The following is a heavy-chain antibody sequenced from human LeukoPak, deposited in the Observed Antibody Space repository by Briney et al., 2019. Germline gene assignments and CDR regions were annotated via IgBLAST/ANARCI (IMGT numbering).Heavy chain of an antibody. J-gene: IGHJ5*02. Sequence: WGSLRLPCAASGFTFSSYEMNWVRQAPGKGLEWVSYISSSGSTIYYADSVKGRFTISRDNAKNTLNLQMNSLRAEDTAVYYCARDLGQYYDTSDNWFDPWGQGTLVTVSS. CDR2: ISSSGSTI. V-gene: IGHV3-48*03. D-gene: IGHD3-22*01. CDR1: GFTFSSYE. CDR3: ARDLGQYYDTSDNWFDP.